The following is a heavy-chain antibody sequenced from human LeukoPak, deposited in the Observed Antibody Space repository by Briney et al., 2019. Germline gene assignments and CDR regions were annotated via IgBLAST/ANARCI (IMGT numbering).Heavy chain of an antibody. CDR1: GYTFTSYD. D-gene: IGHD4-23*01. V-gene: IGHV1-8*01. Sequence: GASVKVSCKASGYTFTSYDVNWVRQATGQGLEWLGWMNPNSGNTGYAQKFQGRLTLTRNTSINTAYMELSSLTSEDTAVYYCARRPLYGGVDGNWFDPWGQGTLLTVSS. J-gene: IGHJ5*02. CDR2: MNPNSGNT. CDR3: ARRPLYGGVDGNWFDP.